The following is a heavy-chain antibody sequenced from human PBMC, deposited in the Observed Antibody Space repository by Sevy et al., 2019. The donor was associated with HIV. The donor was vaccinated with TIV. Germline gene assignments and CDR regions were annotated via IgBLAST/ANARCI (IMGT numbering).Heavy chain of an antibody. Sequence: GGSLRLSCAASGFTFSGSAMHWVRQASGKGLEWVGRIRSKANSYATADAASVKGRFTISRDDSKNTAYLQMNSLKTEDTAVYYCTRRGGSSAGYYYYGMDVWGQGTTVTVSS. J-gene: IGHJ6*02. CDR3: TRRGGSSAGYYYYGMDV. CDR1: GFTFSGSA. D-gene: IGHD6-6*01. CDR2: IRSKANSYAT. V-gene: IGHV3-73*01.